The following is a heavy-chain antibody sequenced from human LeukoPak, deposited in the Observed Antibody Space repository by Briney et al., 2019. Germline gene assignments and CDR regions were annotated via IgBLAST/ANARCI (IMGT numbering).Heavy chain of an antibody. V-gene: IGHV1-2*02. Sequence: ASVKVSCKASGYTFTGYYMHWVRQAPGQGLEWMGWINPNSGGTNYAQKFQGRVTMTRDTSINTAYMELSRLRSDDTAVYYCALPYYDSSGYYYDGVPGYAFDIWGQGTMVTVSS. D-gene: IGHD3-22*01. CDR2: INPNSGGT. CDR1: GYTFTGYY. CDR3: ALPYYDSSGYYYDGVPGYAFDI. J-gene: IGHJ3*02.